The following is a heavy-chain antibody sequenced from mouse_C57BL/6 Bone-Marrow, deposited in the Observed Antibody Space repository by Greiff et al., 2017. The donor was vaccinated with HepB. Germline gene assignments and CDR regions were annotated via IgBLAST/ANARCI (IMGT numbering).Heavy chain of an antibody. D-gene: IGHD1-1*01. CDR3: SYYYGSSEGYYYAMDY. CDR2: IYPGSGST. J-gene: IGHJ4*01. CDR1: GYTFTSYW. Sequence: VQLQQPGAELVKPGASVKMSCKASGYTFTSYWITWVKPRHGQGLEWIGDIYPGSGSTNYNEKFKSKATLTVDTSSSTAYMQLSRLTSEDSAVYYCSYYYGSSEGYYYAMDYWGQGTSVTVSS. V-gene: IGHV1-55*01.